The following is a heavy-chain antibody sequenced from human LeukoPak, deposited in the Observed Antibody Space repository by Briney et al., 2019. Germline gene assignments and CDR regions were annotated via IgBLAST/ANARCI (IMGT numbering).Heavy chain of an antibody. CDR2: IYHSGST. CDR3: ARVLAVTGTPFDY. Sequence: KPSETLSLTCTVSGGSISSYYWSWIRQPPGKGLEWIGYIYHSGSTNYNPSLKRRVTISVDTSKNQFSLKLSSVTAADTAVYYCARVLAVTGTPFDYWGQGTLVTVSS. CDR1: GGSISSYY. D-gene: IGHD6-19*01. V-gene: IGHV4-59*01. J-gene: IGHJ4*02.